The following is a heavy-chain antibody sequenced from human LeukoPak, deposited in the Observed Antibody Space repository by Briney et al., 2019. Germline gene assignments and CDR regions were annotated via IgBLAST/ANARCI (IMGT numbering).Heavy chain of an antibody. Sequence: SVTVSCKASGDTFSDYAISWVRQAPGPGLEWMGRIIPILRLANYAQKFQGRVTITADKSTSTVYMELSSLRSEDTAVYYCARVPQGGSDPNWFDPWGQGTLVTVSS. CDR1: GDTFSDYA. CDR2: IIPILRLA. J-gene: IGHJ5*02. D-gene: IGHD2-15*01. CDR3: ARVPQGGSDPNWFDP. V-gene: IGHV1-69*04.